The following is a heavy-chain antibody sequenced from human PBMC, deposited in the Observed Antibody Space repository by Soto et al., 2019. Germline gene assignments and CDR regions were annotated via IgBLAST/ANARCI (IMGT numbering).Heavy chain of an antibody. CDR3: ATGGPGKWGYCSGGSCYRRAFDI. CDR2: IYYSGST. D-gene: IGHD2-15*01. J-gene: IGHJ3*02. V-gene: IGHV4-31*03. CDR1: GGSISSGGYY. Sequence: QVQLQESGPGLVKPSQTLSLTCTVSGGSISSGGYYWSWIRQHPGKGLEWIGYIYYSGSTYYNPSLKSRVTISVDTSKHQVSLKLSSVTAADTAVDYCATGGPGKWGYCSGGSCYRRAFDIWGQGTMVTVSS.